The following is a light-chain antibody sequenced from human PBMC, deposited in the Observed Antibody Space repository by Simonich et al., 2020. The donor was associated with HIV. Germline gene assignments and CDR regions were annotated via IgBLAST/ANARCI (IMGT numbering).Light chain of an antibody. CDR3: CSYAGSRTWV. Sequence: QSALTQPASVSGSPGQSITISCTGTSSDVGSYNFVSWYQQPPGKAPKLMIYEGSKWPSGVSNRFSGSKSGNTASLTISGLQAEDEADYYCCSYAGSRTWVFGGGTKLTVL. CDR1: SSDVGSYNF. V-gene: IGLV2-23*01. CDR2: EGS. J-gene: IGLJ3*02.